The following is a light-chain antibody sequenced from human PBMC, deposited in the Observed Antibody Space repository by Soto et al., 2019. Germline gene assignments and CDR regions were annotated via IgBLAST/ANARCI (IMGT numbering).Light chain of an antibody. CDR2: DAC. V-gene: IGKV1-33*01. Sequence: DIQMTQSPSSLSASVVDRVTITCQASQDINKNLIWYQQKPGEAPKLLIYDACDVETGVPSRFSGSGSGTGFTSTISILQHEDFATYYCQQYERLPLTFGQGTRLEI. J-gene: IGKJ5*01. CDR3: QQYERLPLT. CDR1: QDINKN.